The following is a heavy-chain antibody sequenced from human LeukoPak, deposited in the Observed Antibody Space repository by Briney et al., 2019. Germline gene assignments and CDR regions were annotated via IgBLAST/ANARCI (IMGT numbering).Heavy chain of an antibody. D-gene: IGHD2-2*02. V-gene: IGHV4-34*01. Sequence: GSLRLSCAASGFTFSSYAMSWVRQAPGRGLEWIGEINHSGSTNYNPSLKSRVTISVDTSKNQFSLKLNSVTAADTAVYYCARGRYCSSTSCYIGPNRAKKFDCWGQGTLVTVSS. CDR2: INHSGST. J-gene: IGHJ4*02. CDR3: ARGRYCSSTSCYIGPNRAKKFDC. CDR1: GFTFSSYA.